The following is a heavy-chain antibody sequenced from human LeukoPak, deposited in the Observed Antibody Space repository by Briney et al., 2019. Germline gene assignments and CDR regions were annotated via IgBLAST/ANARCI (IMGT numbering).Heavy chain of an antibody. Sequence: PGGSPRLSCAASGFTFSSYWMHWVRQAPGKGLVWVSRINSGGSSTSYADSVKGRFTISRDNAKNTLYLQMNSLRAEDTAVYYCARDSMVRGVIRQYYYGMDVWGKGTTFTVSS. D-gene: IGHD3-10*01. CDR2: INSGGSST. J-gene: IGHJ6*04. CDR1: GFTFSSYW. CDR3: ARDSMVRGVIRQYYYGMDV. V-gene: IGHV3-74*01.